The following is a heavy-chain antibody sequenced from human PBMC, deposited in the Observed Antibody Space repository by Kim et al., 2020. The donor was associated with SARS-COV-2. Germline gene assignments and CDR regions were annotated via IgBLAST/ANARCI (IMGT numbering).Heavy chain of an antibody. D-gene: IGHD2-2*02. CDR3: ARDPYNSYAMDL. CDR1: GFRFSDYD. Sequence: GGSLRLSCAASGFRFSDYDMNWVRQAPGKGLEWLSSVSSTSRYTNYADSVRGRFIISRDNARDSLSLQMDSLQPEDMAVYYCARDPYNSYAMDLWGQGTT. V-gene: IGHV3-11*05. J-gene: IGHJ6*02. CDR2: VSSTSRYT.